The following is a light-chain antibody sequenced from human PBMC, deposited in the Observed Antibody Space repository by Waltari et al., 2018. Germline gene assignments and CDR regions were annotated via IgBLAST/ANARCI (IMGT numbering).Light chain of an antibody. J-gene: IGKJ1*01. CDR1: QSVSSSY. V-gene: IGKV3-20*01. CDR2: GAS. CDR3: QQYGSSTWT. Sequence: EIVLTQSPGTLSLSPGERATLSCRASQSVSSSYLAWYQLKPGQAPRLLIYGASSRATGIPDMFSGSGSGTDFTLTISRLEPEDFAVYYCQQYGSSTWTFGQGTKVEIK.